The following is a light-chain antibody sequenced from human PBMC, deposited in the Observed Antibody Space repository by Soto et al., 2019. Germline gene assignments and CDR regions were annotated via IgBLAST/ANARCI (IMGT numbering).Light chain of an antibody. CDR3: QHYNNWPHT. CDR2: GAS. V-gene: IGKV3-15*01. J-gene: IGKJ2*01. Sequence: EIVMTQSPATLSVSPGERATRSCRASQSVSSHLAWYQKKPGQAPRLLIYGASTRATGVPARFGGNGSGTEFTLTIISLHSEDFAVHYCQHYNNWPHTFGQGTKLEIK. CDR1: QSVSSH.